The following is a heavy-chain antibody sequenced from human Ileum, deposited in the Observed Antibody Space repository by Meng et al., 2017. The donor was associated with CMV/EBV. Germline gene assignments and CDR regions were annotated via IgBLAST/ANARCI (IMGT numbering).Heavy chain of an antibody. J-gene: IGHJ3*02. V-gene: IGHV3-66*02. CDR3: ARNPWAATVFDI. CDR1: GFTVSLNY. D-gene: IGHD1-26*01. Sequence: GESLKISCAASGFTVSLNYMTWVRQAPGKGLEWISAIYNDDKTYYVESVRGRFTASRDDSKNVVYLQMSSLRPEDTAVYYCARNPWAATVFDIWGQGTVVTVSS. CDR2: IYNDDKT.